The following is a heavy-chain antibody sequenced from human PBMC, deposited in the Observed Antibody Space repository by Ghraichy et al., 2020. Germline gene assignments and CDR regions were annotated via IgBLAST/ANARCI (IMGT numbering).Heavy chain of an antibody. J-gene: IGHJ4*02. D-gene: IGHD6-19*01. CDR3: ARVPLSSSGWSPPN. CDR1: GYIFNGYY. V-gene: IGHV1-2*02. CDR2: INPNSGGT. Sequence: ASVKVSCKASGYIFNGYYMHWVRQAPGQGLEWMGWINPNSGGTNYAQKFQGRVTMTRDTSISTAYMELSRLTSDDTAIYYCARVPLSSSGWSPPNWGQGTRVTVSS.